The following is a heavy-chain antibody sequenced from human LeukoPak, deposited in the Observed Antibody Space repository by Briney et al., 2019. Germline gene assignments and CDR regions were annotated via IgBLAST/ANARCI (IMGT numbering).Heavy chain of an antibody. Sequence: SETLSLTCTVSGGSISSSSYYWGWIRQPPGKGLEWIGSIYYSGSTYYNPSLKSRVTISVDTSKNQFSLKLSSVTAADTAVYYCARRGTYYYDSSGYYYVWGRGTLVTVSS. D-gene: IGHD3-22*01. V-gene: IGHV4-39*01. CDR1: GGSISSSSYY. CDR3: ARRGTYYYDSSGYYYV. CDR2: IYYSGST. J-gene: IGHJ4*02.